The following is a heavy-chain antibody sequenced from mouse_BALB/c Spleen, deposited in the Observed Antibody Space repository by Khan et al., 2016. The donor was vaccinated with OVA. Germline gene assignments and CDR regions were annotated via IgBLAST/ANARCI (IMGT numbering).Heavy chain of an antibody. V-gene: IGHV1-77*01. Sequence: QVQLQQSGPELVKPGASVKMSCKASGYIFTDYVINWVKQRTGQGLEWIGEIYPGTNTTYYNEKFKGKATLTADKSSNTAYMQLSSLPSEDSAVXFCGRSYASWFAYWGQGTLVTVSA. CDR1: GYIFTDYV. D-gene: IGHD1-1*01. CDR3: GRSYASWFAY. J-gene: IGHJ3*01. CDR2: IYPGTNTT.